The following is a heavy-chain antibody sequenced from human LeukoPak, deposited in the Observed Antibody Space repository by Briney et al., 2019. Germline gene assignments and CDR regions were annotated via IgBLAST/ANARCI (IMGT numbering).Heavy chain of an antibody. D-gene: IGHD1-7*01. J-gene: IGHJ6*03. Sequence: SETLSLTCSVSGGSFNNDYWSWIRQTPGKGLEWIGYISNNGGTIYNPSLKTRVTISVDTSKKQFFLKLASVTTADTAVYFCVRDRGPNLHYYIDVWGKGTTVTVSS. CDR3: VRDRGPNLHYYIDV. CDR2: ISNNGGT. V-gene: IGHV4-59*01. CDR1: GGSFNNDY.